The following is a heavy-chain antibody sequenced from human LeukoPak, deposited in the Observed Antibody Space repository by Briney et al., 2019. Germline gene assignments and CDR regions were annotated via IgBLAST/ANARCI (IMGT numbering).Heavy chain of an antibody. D-gene: IGHD6-19*01. Sequence: GGSLRLSCAASGFTFSSYAMSWVRQAPGKGLEWVSAISGSGGSTYYADSVKGRFTISRDNSKSTLYLQMNSLRAEDTAVYYCAKVGGYMAVAGTWYFQHWGQGTLVTVSS. CDR1: GFTFSSYA. J-gene: IGHJ1*01. CDR3: AKVGGYMAVAGTWYFQH. CDR2: ISGSGGST. V-gene: IGHV3-23*01.